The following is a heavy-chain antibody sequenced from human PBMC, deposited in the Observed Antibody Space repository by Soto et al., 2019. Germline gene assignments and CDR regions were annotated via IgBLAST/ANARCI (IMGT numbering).Heavy chain of an antibody. CDR1: GGSISSSSYY. V-gene: IGHV4-39*01. D-gene: IGHD5-12*01. CDR3: ARRPNQWLQSDFDY. Sequence: SETLSLTCTVSGGSISSSSYYWGWIRQPPGKGLEWIGSIYYSGSTYYNPSLKSRVTISVDTSKNQFSLKLSSVTAADTAVYYCARRPNQWLQSDFDYWGQGTLVTVSS. CDR2: IYYSGST. J-gene: IGHJ4*02.